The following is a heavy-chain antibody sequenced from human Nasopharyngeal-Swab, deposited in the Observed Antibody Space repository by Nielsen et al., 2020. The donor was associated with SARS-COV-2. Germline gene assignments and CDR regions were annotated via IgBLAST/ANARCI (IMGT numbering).Heavy chain of an antibody. CDR3: AREYSSGWYYAFDI. CDR1: GGSVSSGSYY. Sequence: SETLSLTCTVSGGSVSSGSYYWGWIRQPPGKGLEWIGSIYYSGSTYYNPSLKSRVTISVDTSKNQFSLKLSSVTAADTAVYYCAREYSSGWYYAFDIWGQGTMVTVSS. J-gene: IGHJ3*02. D-gene: IGHD6-19*01. CDR2: IYYSGST. V-gene: IGHV4-39*01.